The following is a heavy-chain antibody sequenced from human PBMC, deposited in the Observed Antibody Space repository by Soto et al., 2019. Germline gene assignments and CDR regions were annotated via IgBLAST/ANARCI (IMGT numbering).Heavy chain of an antibody. CDR2: IIPIFGTA. V-gene: IGHV1-69*01. Sequence: QVQLVQSGAEVKKPGSSVKVSCKASGGTFSSYAISWVRQAPGHGLEWMGGIIPIFGTANYAQKFQGRVTITADESTSTAYMELSSLRSEDTAVYYCARANSGYDTDYYYYYGMDVWGQGTTVTVSS. J-gene: IGHJ6*02. D-gene: IGHD5-12*01. CDR1: GGTFSSYA. CDR3: ARANSGYDTDYYYYYGMDV.